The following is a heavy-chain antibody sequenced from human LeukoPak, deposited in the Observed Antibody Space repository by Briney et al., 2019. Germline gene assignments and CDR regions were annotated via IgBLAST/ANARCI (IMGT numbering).Heavy chain of an antibody. J-gene: IGHJ4*02. D-gene: IGHD3-22*01. V-gene: IGHV1-69*13. Sequence: SVKVSCKASGGTFSSYAISWVRQAPEQGREWMRGIIPIFGTANYAQKFQGRVTITADESTSTAYMELSSLRSEDTAVYYCASSWYYYDSSGYYLYWGQGTLVTVSS. CDR3: ASSWYYYDSSGYYLY. CDR2: IIPIFGTA. CDR1: GGTFSSYA.